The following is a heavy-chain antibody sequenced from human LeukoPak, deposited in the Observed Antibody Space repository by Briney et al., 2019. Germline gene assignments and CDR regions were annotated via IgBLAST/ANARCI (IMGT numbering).Heavy chain of an antibody. V-gene: IGHV3-48*03. D-gene: IGHD1-26*01. J-gene: IGHJ4*02. CDR3: ARGNRGSSYGGDS. CDR2: ISSSGSTI. CDR1: GFTFSSYE. Sequence: GGSLRLSCAASGFTFSSYEMNWVRQAPGKGLEWVSYISSSGSTIYYADSVKGRFTISRDNAKNSLYLQMNSLRAEDTALYYCARGNRGSSYGGDSWGQGTLVTVSS.